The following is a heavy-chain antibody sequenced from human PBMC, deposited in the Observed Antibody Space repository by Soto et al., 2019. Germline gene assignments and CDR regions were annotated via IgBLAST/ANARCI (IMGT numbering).Heavy chain of an antibody. CDR1: GGSISSYY. CDR3: ARDRCSGGSCYSDY. V-gene: IGHV4-59*01. CDR2: IYYSGST. Sequence: SETLSLTCTVSGGSISSYYWSWIRQPPGKGLEWIGYIYYSGSTNYNPSLKRRVTISVDTSKNQFSLKMSSVTAADTAVYYCARDRCSGGSCYSDYWGQGTLVTVSS. D-gene: IGHD2-15*01. J-gene: IGHJ4*02.